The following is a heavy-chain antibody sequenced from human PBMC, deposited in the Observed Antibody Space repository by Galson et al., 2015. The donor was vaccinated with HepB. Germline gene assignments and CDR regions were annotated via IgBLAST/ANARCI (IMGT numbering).Heavy chain of an antibody. CDR2: TSTYNGHT. J-gene: IGHJ4*02. Sequence: SCKASGYTFTNYSITWVRQAPGQGLEWMGWTSTYNGHTNLTQKFQDRVTMTTHTSTTTAYMQLRSLTSDDTAVYYCARAVAGLKLDYWGQGTLVSVSS. CDR1: GYTFTNYS. D-gene: IGHD6-19*01. V-gene: IGHV1-18*04. CDR3: ARAVAGLKLDY.